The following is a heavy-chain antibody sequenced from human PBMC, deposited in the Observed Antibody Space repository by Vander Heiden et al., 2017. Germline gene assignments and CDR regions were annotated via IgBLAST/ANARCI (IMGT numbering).Heavy chain of an antibody. Sequence: EVQLVESGGGLVQPGGSLRLSCEGSGFSFSGYSMNWVRQAPGKGLEWISYISSSGSRVNYADSVKGRFTISRDNAKNSLYLQMNSLRDDDTAVYYCASRYCSGGSCYRLEAFDIWGQGTMGTVSP. V-gene: IGHV3-48*02. CDR3: ASRYCSGGSCYRLEAFDI. D-gene: IGHD2-15*01. J-gene: IGHJ3*02. CDR2: ISSSGSRV. CDR1: GFSFSGYS.